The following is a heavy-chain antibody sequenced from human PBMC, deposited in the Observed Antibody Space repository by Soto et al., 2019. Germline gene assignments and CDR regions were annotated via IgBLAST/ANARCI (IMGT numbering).Heavy chain of an antibody. CDR2: ITSSSSTI. CDR1: GFTFSIYS. D-gene: IGHD6-19*01. Sequence: EVQLVESGGGLVQPGGSLRLSCAASGFTFSIYSMNWVRQAPGKGLEWVSYITSSSSTIYYANSLKGRFTISRDNAKNSLYLQMNSPRDEDTAVYYCARPVAGDWYFDLWGRGTLVTVSS. V-gene: IGHV3-48*02. J-gene: IGHJ2*01. CDR3: ARPVAGDWYFDL.